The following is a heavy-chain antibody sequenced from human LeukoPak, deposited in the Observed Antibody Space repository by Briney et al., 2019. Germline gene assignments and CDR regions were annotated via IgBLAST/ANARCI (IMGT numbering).Heavy chain of an antibody. CDR2: IRSKANSYAT. CDR3: TSSETYYDFWSGYYSLGDY. Sequence: GGSLRLSCAASGFTFSGSAMHWVRQASGKGLEWVGRIRSKANSYATAYAASVKGRFTISRDDSKNTAYLQMNSLKTEDTAVYYCTSSETYYDFWSGYYSLGDYWGQGTLVTVSS. D-gene: IGHD3-3*01. V-gene: IGHV3-73*01. J-gene: IGHJ4*02. CDR1: GFTFSGSA.